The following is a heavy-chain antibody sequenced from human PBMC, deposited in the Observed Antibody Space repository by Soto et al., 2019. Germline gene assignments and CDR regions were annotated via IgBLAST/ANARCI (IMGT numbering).Heavy chain of an antibody. Sequence: QVQLVQSGAEVKKPGSSVKVSCKASGGTFSPYTINWVRQAPGQGLEWMGRIIPFHGVTNYAQKFQARVTITADKSTSKAYMELSGLIFEDTAMYYCTRDWEITVSTWSFGGFWGRGTLVTVAS. CDR2: IIPFHGVT. D-gene: IGHD3-10*01. V-gene: IGHV1-69*08. J-gene: IGHJ1*01. CDR3: TRDWEITVSTWSFGGF. CDR1: GGTFSPYT.